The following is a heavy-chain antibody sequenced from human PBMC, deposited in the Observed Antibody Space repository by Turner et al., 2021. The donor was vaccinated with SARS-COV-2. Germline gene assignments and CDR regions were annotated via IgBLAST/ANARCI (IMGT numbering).Heavy chain of an antibody. CDR2: FAREDGES. CDR3: ATGVAVTGTPSAYYYYYGMDV. J-gene: IGHJ6*02. Sequence: QVQLVQSGAEVKTPGASVKVSCKVSGYTLTELSMPWVRQAPGKGLGWMGGFAREDGESIYAQKFQGRVTMTEDTSTDTAYMELSSMRSEDTAVYYCATGVAVTGTPSAYYYYYGMDVWGQGTTVTVSS. CDR1: GYTLTELS. D-gene: IGHD6-19*01. V-gene: IGHV1-24*01.